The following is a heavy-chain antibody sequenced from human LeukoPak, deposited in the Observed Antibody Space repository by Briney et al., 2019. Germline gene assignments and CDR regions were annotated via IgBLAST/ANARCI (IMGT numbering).Heavy chain of an antibody. V-gene: IGHV3-11*01. CDR1: GGSFSGYY. J-gene: IGHJ6*02. CDR3: ARDLGPVAAAGRAYYYHGMDV. Sequence: LSLTCAVYGGSFSGYYWSWIRQAPGKGLEWVSYISSSGSTIYYADSVKGRFTISRDNANNSLYLQMDSLRAEDTAVYYCARDLGPVAAAGRAYYYHGMDVWGQGTTVTVSS. D-gene: IGHD6-13*01. CDR2: ISSSGSTI.